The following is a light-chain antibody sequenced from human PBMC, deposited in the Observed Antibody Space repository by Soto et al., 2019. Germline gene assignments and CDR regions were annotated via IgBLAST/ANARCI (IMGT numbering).Light chain of an antibody. Sequence: DIVMTRSRRSPCVPTREGASISCRSCQSLLHSNGYNYLDWYLQKPGQSPQLLIYLGSNRASGVPDRFSGSGSGTDFTLKISRVEAEDVGVYYCMQPLQSWTFGQGTKVDI. J-gene: IGKJ1*01. CDR2: LGS. CDR3: MQPLQSWT. V-gene: IGKV2-28*01. CDR1: QSLLHSNGYNY.